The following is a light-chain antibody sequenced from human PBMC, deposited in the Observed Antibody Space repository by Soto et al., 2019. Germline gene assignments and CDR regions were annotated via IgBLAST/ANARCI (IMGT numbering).Light chain of an antibody. CDR1: NIGSYS. CDR2: YDS. CDR3: QMWDSSSDHPV. J-gene: IGLJ2*01. V-gene: IGLV3-21*04. Sequence: SYELTQPPSVSVAPGKTARITCGGNNIGSYSVHWYQQKPGQAPVLVIDYDSDRPSGIPERISGSNSGNTATLTIGRVEAGDEADYYCQMWDSSSDHPVFGGGTKVTVL.